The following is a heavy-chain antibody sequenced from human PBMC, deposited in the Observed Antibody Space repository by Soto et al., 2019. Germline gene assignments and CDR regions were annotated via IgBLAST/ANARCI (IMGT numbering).Heavy chain of an antibody. Sequence: GESLKISCKASGYSFISYWIGWVRQMPGKGLEWMGIIYPSDSDTRYSPSFQGQVTISADKSISTACLQWSSLKASDTAMYYCARGAVTTNFDYWGLGTLVTVSS. V-gene: IGHV5-51*01. D-gene: IGHD4-4*01. CDR1: GYSFISYW. J-gene: IGHJ4*02. CDR2: IYPSDSDT. CDR3: ARGAVTTNFDY.